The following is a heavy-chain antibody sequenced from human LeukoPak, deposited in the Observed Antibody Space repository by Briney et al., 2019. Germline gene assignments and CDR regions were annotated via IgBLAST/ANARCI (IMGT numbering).Heavy chain of an antibody. J-gene: IGHJ6*03. CDR2: INHSGST. CDR1: GGSFSGYY. Sequence: SETLSLTCAVYGGSFSGYYWSLIRQPPGKGLEWIGEINHSGSTNYNPSLKSRVTISVDPSTNQFSLKLSSVTAADTAVYYCARGRGSGSYFNHPFMDVWGKGTTVTVSS. D-gene: IGHD3-10*01. CDR3: ARGRGSGSYFNHPFMDV. V-gene: IGHV4-34*01.